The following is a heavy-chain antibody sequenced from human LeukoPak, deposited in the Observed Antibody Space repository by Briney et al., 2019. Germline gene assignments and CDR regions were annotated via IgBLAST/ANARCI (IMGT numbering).Heavy chain of an antibody. CDR1: GFTFSSYG. Sequence: PGGSLRLSCAASGFTFSSYGMHWVRQAPGKGLEWVAVIWYDGSNKYYADSVKGRFTISRDNSKNTRYLQMNSLRAEDTAVYYCARDISRYYYDSSGYFGYWGQGTLVTVSS. CDR3: ARDISRYYYDSSGYFGY. D-gene: IGHD3-22*01. V-gene: IGHV3-33*01. J-gene: IGHJ4*02. CDR2: IWYDGSNK.